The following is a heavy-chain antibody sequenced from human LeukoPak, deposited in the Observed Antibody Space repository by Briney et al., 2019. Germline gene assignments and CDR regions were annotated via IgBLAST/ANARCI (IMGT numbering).Heavy chain of an antibody. Sequence: GGSLRLSCAASGFTFSNYWMTWVRQAPGKGLEWVAHIKQDGSDKYYVDSVKGRFTISRDNAKNSLYLQMNSLRAEDTAVYYCARDKAAAGDLPLLGRWGQGTLVTVSS. CDR2: IKQDGSDK. D-gene: IGHD6-13*01. J-gene: IGHJ4*02. CDR3: ARDKAAAGDLPLLGR. V-gene: IGHV3-7*01. CDR1: GFTFSNYW.